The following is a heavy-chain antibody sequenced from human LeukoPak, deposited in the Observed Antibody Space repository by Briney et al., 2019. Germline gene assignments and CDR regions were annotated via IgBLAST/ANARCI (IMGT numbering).Heavy chain of an antibody. CDR2: TYTGGNS. Sequence: GGSLRLPCEASGFTVSSTHMVWVRQAPGKGLEWVSVTYTGGNSYYAGSVQGRFIISRDISKNTLYLQMNNLRAEDSALYYCARGGRGSAAVVAPRSFDIWGQGTMVTVSA. CDR3: ARGGRGSAAVVAPRSFDI. J-gene: IGHJ3*02. D-gene: IGHD3-22*01. CDR1: GFTVSSTH. V-gene: IGHV3-53*01.